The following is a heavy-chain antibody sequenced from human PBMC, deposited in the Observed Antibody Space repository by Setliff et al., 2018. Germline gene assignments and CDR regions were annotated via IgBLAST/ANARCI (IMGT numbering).Heavy chain of an antibody. V-gene: IGHV4-61*10. J-gene: IGHJ4*02. CDR1: GGSISTTDYY. CDR3: ARGRLTGYYMDQYYFDY. CDR2: IYIGGSA. D-gene: IGHD3-9*01. Sequence: PSETLSLTCTVSGGSISTTDYYWSWIRQPAGKGLEWIGHIYIGGSANYNPSLKSRVTMSIDTSKNQFSLKLNSVTAADTAVYYCARGRLTGYYMDQYYFDYWGQGTLVTVSS.